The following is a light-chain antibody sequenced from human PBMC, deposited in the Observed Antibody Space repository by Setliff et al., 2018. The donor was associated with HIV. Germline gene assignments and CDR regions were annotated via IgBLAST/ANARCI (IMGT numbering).Light chain of an antibody. V-gene: IGLV2-14*03. CDR2: DVI. Sequence: SALTQPASVSGSPGQSITISCTGISSDVGGYYSVSWYQQHPGKAPKLMIYDVINRPSGVSNRFSGSRSGNTASLTISGLQVEDEADYYCSSYTTSSTLKFGGGTKVTVL. J-gene: IGLJ3*02. CDR1: SSDVGGYYS. CDR3: SSYTTSSTLK.